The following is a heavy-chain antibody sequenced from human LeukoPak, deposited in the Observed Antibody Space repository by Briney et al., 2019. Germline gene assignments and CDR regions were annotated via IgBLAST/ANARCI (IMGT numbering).Heavy chain of an antibody. CDR2: INAGNGNT. Sequence: GASVKVSFKASGYTFANYAIHWVRQAPGQRLEWMGWINAGNGNTKYSXKFQGRVTITRDTSASTAYMELSSLRSEDTAVYYCAREEMATIDFDYWGQGTLVTVSS. CDR3: AREEMATIDFDY. V-gene: IGHV1-3*01. D-gene: IGHD5-24*01. J-gene: IGHJ4*02. CDR1: GYTFANYA.